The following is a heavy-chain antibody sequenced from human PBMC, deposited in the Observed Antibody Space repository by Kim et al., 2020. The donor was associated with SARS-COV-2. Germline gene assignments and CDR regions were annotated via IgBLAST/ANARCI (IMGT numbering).Heavy chain of an antibody. V-gene: IGHV1-3*01. CDR2: INAGNGKT. J-gene: IGHJ4*02. D-gene: IGHD2-15*01. CDR1: GFTFTGYA. Sequence: ASVKVSCKTSGFTFTGYAMHWVRQAPGQRLEWMGWINAGNGKTMYSQKFQGRVTMTRDTSASTAYMELRSLRSEDTAVYYCARPEHCSGDHCPVYDFWGQGTLVTVYS. CDR3: ARPEHCSGDHCPVYDF.